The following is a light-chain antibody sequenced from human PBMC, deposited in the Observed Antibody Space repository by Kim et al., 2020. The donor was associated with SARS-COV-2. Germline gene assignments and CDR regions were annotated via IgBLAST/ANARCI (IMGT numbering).Light chain of an antibody. CDR2: GAS. Sequence: LSSGERATLSCRAGQTVSGNYLAWYQQKPGQAPRLVIYGASSRATGIPDRFSGGGSGTDFTLTISRLEPEDFAVYYCQQYGLSPYTFGQGTKLEIK. CDR3: QQYGLSPYT. J-gene: IGKJ2*01. CDR1: QTVSGNY. V-gene: IGKV3-20*01.